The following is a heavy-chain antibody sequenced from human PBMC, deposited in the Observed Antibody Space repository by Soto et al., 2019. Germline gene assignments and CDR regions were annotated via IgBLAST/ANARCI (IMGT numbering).Heavy chain of an antibody. Sequence: GGSLRLSCAASGFTFSSYSMNWVRQAPGKGLEWVSSISSSSSYIYYADSVKGRFTISRDNAKNSLYLQMNSLRAEDAAVYYCARDRPAAAGTIDYWGQGTLVTVSS. J-gene: IGHJ4*02. CDR2: ISSSSSYI. D-gene: IGHD6-13*01. CDR1: GFTFSSYS. V-gene: IGHV3-21*01. CDR3: ARDRPAAAGTIDY.